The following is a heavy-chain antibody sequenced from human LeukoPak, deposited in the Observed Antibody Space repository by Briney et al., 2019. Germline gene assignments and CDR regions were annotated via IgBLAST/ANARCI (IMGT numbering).Heavy chain of an antibody. CDR1: GFTFSSYS. CDR3: ARDSSSFGPENWFDP. Sequence: GGSLRLSCAASGFTFSSYSMNWVRQAPGKGLEWVSSISSSSSYIYYADSVKGRFTISRDNAKNSLYLQMNSLRAEDTAVYYCARDSSSFGPENWFDPWGQGTLVTVSS. D-gene: IGHD6-13*01. J-gene: IGHJ5*02. V-gene: IGHV3-21*01. CDR2: ISSSSSYI.